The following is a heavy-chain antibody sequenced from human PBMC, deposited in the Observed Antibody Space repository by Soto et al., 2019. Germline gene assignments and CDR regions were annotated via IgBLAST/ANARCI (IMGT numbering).Heavy chain of an antibody. J-gene: IGHJ4*02. CDR1: GFTFSSYW. CDR2: INSDGSST. D-gene: IGHD6-6*01. CDR3: ARESRIAARTFDY. Sequence: GGSLRLSCAASGFTFSSYWMHWVRQAPGKGLVWVSRINSDGSSTSYADSVKGRFTISRDNAKNTLYLEMNSLRAEDTAVYYCARESRIAARTFDYWGQGTLVTVSS. V-gene: IGHV3-74*01.